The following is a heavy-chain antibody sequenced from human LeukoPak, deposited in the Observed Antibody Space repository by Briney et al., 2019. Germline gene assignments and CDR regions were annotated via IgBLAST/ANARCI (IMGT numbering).Heavy chain of an antibody. Sequence: GGSLRLSCTASRFTFNNYAVSWVRQAPGKGLEWVSGISGGGDSVYYADSVKGRFTISRDNAKNTLYLQMNSLRVEDTAVYYCARARYCSSTSCYIDYWGQGTLVTVSS. CDR3: ARARYCSSTSCYIDY. CDR2: ISGGGDSV. CDR1: RFTFNNYA. V-gene: IGHV3-23*01. J-gene: IGHJ4*02. D-gene: IGHD2-2*02.